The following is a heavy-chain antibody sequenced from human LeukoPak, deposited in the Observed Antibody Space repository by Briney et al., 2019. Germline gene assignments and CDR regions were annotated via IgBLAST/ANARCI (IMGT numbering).Heavy chain of an antibody. CDR1: GFTVSNNY. CDR2: IYSGGDT. J-gene: IGHJ4*02. Sequence: GGSLRLSCAASGFTVSNNYMSWVRQAPGKGLEWVSVIYSGGDTYYAESVKGRFTISRDSSKNTLYLQMNSLRAEDTAVYYCARSDYGDSVGPYYFGDWGQGTLVTVSS. V-gene: IGHV3-53*01. D-gene: IGHD4-17*01. CDR3: ARSDYGDSVGPYYFGD.